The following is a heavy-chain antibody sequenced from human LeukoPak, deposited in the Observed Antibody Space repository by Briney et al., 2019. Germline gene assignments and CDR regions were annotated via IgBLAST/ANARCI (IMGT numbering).Heavy chain of an antibody. CDR1: GFTVSSNY. V-gene: IGHV3-53*01. J-gene: IGHJ4*02. Sequence: GGSLRLSCAASGFTVSSNYMSWVRQAPGKGLEWVSVIYSGGSTYYADSVKGRFTISRDNSKNTLYLQMNSLRAEDTAVYYCAKNLGDFWSGYRDYWGQGTLVTVSS. CDR3: AKNLGDFWSGYRDY. CDR2: IYSGGST. D-gene: IGHD3-3*01.